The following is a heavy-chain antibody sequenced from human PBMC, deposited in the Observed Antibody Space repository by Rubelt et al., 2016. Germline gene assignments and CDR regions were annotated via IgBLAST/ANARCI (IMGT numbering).Heavy chain of an antibody. Sequence: GKGLEWVAVISYDGSNKYYADSVKGRFTISRDNSKNTLYLQMNSLRAEDTAVYYCARDRYSGSYYPPDYWGQGTLVTVSS. V-gene: IGHV3-30*04. D-gene: IGHD1-26*01. CDR3: ARDRYSGSYYPPDY. J-gene: IGHJ4*02. CDR2: ISYDGSNK.